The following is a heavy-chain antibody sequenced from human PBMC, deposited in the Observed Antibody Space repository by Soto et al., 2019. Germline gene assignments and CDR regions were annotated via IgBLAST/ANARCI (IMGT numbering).Heavy chain of an antibody. CDR2: ISGSGSST. CDR3: ARVGTGSYNWFDP. Sequence: GGSLRLSCAASGFTFSSYAMSWVRQAPGKGLEWVSRISGSGSSTYYADSVKGRFTISRDNAKNTLYLQMNSLRAEDTAVYYCARVGTGSYNWFDPWGQGTLVTVSS. V-gene: IGHV3-23*01. J-gene: IGHJ5*02. D-gene: IGHD1-1*01. CDR1: GFTFSSYA.